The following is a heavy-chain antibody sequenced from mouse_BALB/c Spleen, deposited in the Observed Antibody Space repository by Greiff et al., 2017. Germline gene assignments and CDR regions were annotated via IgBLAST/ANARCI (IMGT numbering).Heavy chain of an antibody. CDR3: ARELTGTFLFAY. V-gene: IGHV3-6*02. J-gene: IGHJ3*01. CDR1: GYSITSGYY. Sequence: VQLQQSGPGLVKPSQSLSLTCSVTGYSITSGYYWNWIRQFPGNKLEWMGYISYDGSNNYNPSLKNRISITRDTSKNQFFLKLNSVTTEDTATYYCARELTGTFLFAYWGQGTLVTVSA. CDR2: ISYDGSN. D-gene: IGHD4-1*01.